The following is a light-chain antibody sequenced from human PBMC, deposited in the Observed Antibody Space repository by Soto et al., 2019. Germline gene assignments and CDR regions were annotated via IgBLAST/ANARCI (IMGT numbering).Light chain of an antibody. V-gene: IGKV4-1*01. CDR3: QQTYNPPWT. CDR2: WAS. CDR1: QSVFYRTDNKDF. Sequence: DIVMTQSPDSLAVSLGERATISCKSSQSVFYRTDNKDFLAWYQQRPGQPPKLLISWASTRESGVPDRFSGSGSGTDFTLTISSLQPEDFATYYCQQTYNPPWTFGLGTKVEIK. J-gene: IGKJ1*01.